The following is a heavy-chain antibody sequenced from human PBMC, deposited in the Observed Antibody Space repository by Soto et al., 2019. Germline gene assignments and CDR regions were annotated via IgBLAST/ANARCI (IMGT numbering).Heavy chain of an antibody. D-gene: IGHD3-10*01. J-gene: IGHJ6*02. Sequence: PTETLTLTCNVSGFSLTTGRMGVSWIRQPPGKALEWLAHIFSDAERSYSRSLQGRLTVSKVGSGSHVVLTMTNMDPVDTGTYFCVRMNAESYSSYYAMDVWGQGNTVTSSS. CDR3: VRMNAESYSSYYAMDV. CDR1: GFSLTTGRMG. V-gene: IGHV2-26*01. CDR2: IFSDAER.